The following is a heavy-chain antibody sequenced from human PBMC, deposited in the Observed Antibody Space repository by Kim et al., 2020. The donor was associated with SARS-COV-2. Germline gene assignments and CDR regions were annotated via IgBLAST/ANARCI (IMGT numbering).Heavy chain of an antibody. Sequence: TYYNPSLKSRVTISVDTSKNQFSLKLSSVTAADTAVYYCARDVRFGELGYWGQGTLVTVSS. V-gene: IGHV4-30-2*04. CDR2: T. J-gene: IGHJ4*02. CDR3: ARDVRFGELGY. D-gene: IGHD3-10*01.